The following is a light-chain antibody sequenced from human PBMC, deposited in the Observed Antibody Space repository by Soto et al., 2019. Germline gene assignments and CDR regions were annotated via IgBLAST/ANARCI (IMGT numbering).Light chain of an antibody. J-gene: IGKJ1*01. CDR1: QSVSNN. CDR3: QQYNTRPQT. Sequence: EIVLTQSPGTLSLSPGERATLSCMASQSVSNNIYLAWYQQKPGQAPRLLIYGASTRATGIPARFSGSGSGTEFTLTISSLQSEDFAVYYCQQYNTRPQTFGQGTKVDI. V-gene: IGKV3-15*01. CDR2: GAS.